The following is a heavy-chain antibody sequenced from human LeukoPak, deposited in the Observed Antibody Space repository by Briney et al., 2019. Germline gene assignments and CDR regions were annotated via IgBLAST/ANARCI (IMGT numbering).Heavy chain of an antibody. D-gene: IGHD5-18*01. CDR2: IYYSGST. Sequence: SETLSLTCTVSGGSISSYYWSWIRQPPGKGLEWIGYIYYSGSTNYNPSLKSRVTISVDTSKNQFSLKLSSVTAADTAVYYCARRDTVQQVALDIWGQGTMVTVSS. V-gene: IGHV4-59*08. CDR3: ARRDTVQQVALDI. CDR1: GGSISSYY. J-gene: IGHJ3*02.